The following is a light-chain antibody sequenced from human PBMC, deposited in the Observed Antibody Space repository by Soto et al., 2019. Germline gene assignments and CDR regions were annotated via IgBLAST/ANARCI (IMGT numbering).Light chain of an antibody. CDR1: SSDVGGYNY. J-gene: IGLJ2*01. CDR2: EVS. Sequence: QSVLTQPPSASGSPGQSVTISCIGTSSDVGGYNYVSWYQQHPGKAPKLMIYEVSKRPSGVPDRFSGSKSGNTASLTVSGLQAEDAADYYCSSYAASNNLGVFGGGTKVTVL. V-gene: IGLV2-8*01. CDR3: SSYAASNNLGV.